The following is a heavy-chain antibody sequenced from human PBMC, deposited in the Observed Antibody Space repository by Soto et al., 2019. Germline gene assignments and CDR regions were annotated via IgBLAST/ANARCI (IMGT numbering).Heavy chain of an antibody. CDR1: GFSLNTRGMS. D-gene: IGHD2-21*01. CDR3: ARVIEGGGPAEDDY. Sequence: SGPTLVNPTQTLTLTCTFSGFSLNTRGMSVSWIRQPPGKALEWLAVIDWDDDKYYSTSLKTRLTISKGTSKNQVVLTMTNMDPVDTATYYCARVIEGGGPAEDDYWGQGTLVTVSS. J-gene: IGHJ4*02. V-gene: IGHV2-70*13. CDR2: IDWDDDK.